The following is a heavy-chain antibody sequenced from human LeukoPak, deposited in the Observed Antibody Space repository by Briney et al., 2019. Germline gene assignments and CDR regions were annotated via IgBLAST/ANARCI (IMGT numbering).Heavy chain of an antibody. CDR3: TTDLGTYYHGSQRLIPIDY. V-gene: IGHV3-15*01. J-gene: IGHJ4*02. D-gene: IGHD3-10*01. CDR1: GFTFTNAW. Sequence: GGSLRLSCVDSGFTFTNAWMSWARQAPGKGLEWIGRIKSKTDGETTNYAEPVRGRFTISRDDSKSAVYLQMNSLKIEDTAVYYCTTDLGTYYHGSQRLIPIDYWGQGTLVTVSS. CDR2: IKSKTDGETT.